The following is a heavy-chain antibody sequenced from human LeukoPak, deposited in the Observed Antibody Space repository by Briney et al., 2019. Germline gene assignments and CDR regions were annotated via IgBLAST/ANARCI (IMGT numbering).Heavy chain of an antibody. Sequence: SETLPLTCAVYGGSFSGYYWSWIRHPPGKGLEWIGEINHTGSTNYNPSLKSRVTISVDTSKNQFSLKLTSVTAADTALYYCARAYHSSGGLGWFDPWGQGTLVTVSS. CDR2: INHTGST. CDR1: GGSFSGYY. CDR3: ARAYHSSGGLGWFDP. V-gene: IGHV4-34*01. D-gene: IGHD6-19*01. J-gene: IGHJ5*02.